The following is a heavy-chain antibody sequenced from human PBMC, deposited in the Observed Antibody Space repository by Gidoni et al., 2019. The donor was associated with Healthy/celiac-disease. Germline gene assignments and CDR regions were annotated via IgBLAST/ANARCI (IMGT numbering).Heavy chain of an antibody. J-gene: IGHJ4*02. D-gene: IGHD3-22*01. V-gene: IGHV3-30-3*01. CDR1: GFTFSSYA. Sequence: CAASGFTFSSYAMHWVRQAPGKGLEWVAVISYDGSNKYYADSVKGRFTISRDNSNNTLYLQMNSLRAEDTAVYYCARGLNYDSSGYYGAGDYWGQGTLVTVSS. CDR2: ISYDGSNK. CDR3: ARGLNYDSSGYYGAGDY.